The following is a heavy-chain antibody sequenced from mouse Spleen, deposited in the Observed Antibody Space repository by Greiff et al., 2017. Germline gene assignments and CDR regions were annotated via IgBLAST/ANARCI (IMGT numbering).Heavy chain of an antibody. J-gene: IGHJ2*01. D-gene: IGHD1-2*01. CDR2: IWSGGST. CDR3: ASFPDYGLNFDY. V-gene: IGHV2-2*02. Sequence: VMLVESGPGLVQPSQSLSITCTVSGFSLTSYGVPWVRQSPGKGLEWLGVIWSGGSTDYNAAFISRLSISKDNSKSQVFFKMNSLQANDTAIYYCASFPDYGLNFDYWGQGTTLTVSS. CDR1: GFSLTSYG.